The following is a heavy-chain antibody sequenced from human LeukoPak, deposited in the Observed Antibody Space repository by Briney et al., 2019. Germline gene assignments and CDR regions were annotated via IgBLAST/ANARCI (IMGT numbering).Heavy chain of an antibody. CDR2: IYTSGST. CDR3: ARVFPYSSGWSGASGAFDI. V-gene: IGHV4-61*02. CDR1: GGSISSGSYY. D-gene: IGHD6-19*01. Sequence: PSQTLSLTCTVSGGSISSGSYYWSWIRQPAGKGLEWIGRIYTSGSTNYNPSLKRRVTISVDTSKNQFSLKLSSVTAADTAVYYCARVFPYSSGWSGASGAFDIWGQGTMVTVSS. J-gene: IGHJ3*02.